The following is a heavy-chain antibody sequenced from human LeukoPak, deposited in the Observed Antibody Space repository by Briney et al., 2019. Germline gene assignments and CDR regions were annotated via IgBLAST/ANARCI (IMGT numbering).Heavy chain of an antibody. Sequence: PSETLSLTCTVSGGSISSSSYYWGWIRQPPGKGLEWIGSIYYSGSTYYNPSLKSRVTISVDTSKNQFSLKLSSVTAADTAVYYCARGDYGEAKPLASWGQGTLVTVSS. V-gene: IGHV4-39*01. D-gene: IGHD4-17*01. CDR1: GGSISSSSYY. CDR3: ARGDYGEAKPLAS. J-gene: IGHJ4*02. CDR2: IYYSGST.